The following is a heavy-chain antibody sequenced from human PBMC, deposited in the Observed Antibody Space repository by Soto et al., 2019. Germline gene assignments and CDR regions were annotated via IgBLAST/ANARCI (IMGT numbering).Heavy chain of an antibody. Sequence: GGSLRLSCAASGFTFSGSAMHWVRQASGKGLEWVGRIRSKANSYATAYAASVKGRFTISRDDSKNTAYLQMNSLKTEDTAVYYCTTFDVLYDFWSGYYDETGSGPWGQGTLVTVSS. V-gene: IGHV3-73*01. D-gene: IGHD3-3*01. J-gene: IGHJ5*02. CDR3: TTFDVLYDFWSGYYDETGSGP. CDR2: IRSKANSYAT. CDR1: GFTFSGSA.